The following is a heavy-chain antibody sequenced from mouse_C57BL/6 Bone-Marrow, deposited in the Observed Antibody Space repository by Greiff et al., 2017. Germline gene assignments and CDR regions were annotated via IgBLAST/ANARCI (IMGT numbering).Heavy chain of an antibody. Sequence: EVQLQQSGPELVKPGASVKISCKASGYTFTDYYMNWVKQSHGKSLEWIGDINPNNGGTSYNQKFKGKATLTVDKSSSTAYMELRSLTSEDSAVYYCARRGMIKHAMDYWGQGTSVTVSS. J-gene: IGHJ4*01. V-gene: IGHV1-26*01. D-gene: IGHD2-4*01. CDR3: ARRGMIKHAMDY. CDR2: INPNNGGT. CDR1: GYTFTDYY.